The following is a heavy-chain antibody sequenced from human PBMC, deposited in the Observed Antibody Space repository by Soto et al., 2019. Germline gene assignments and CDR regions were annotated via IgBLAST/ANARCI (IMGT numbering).Heavy chain of an antibody. Sequence: QVTLKESVPVLVKPTETLTLTCTVSGFSLSNARMGVSWIRQPPGKALEWLAHIFSNDEKSYSTSLKSRLTTSTETSKSQVVLTITNMDPVDTATYYCARIAKFYDFWSGQYYFDYWGQGTLVTVSS. D-gene: IGHD3-3*01. V-gene: IGHV2-26*01. CDR1: GFSLSNARMG. CDR3: ARIAKFYDFWSGQYYFDY. CDR2: IFSNDEK. J-gene: IGHJ4*02.